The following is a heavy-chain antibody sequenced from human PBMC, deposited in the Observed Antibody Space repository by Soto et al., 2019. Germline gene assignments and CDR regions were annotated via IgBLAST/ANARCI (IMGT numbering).Heavy chain of an antibody. CDR3: AGVRAPWVSYDY. V-gene: IGHV1-2*02. CDR1: GYTFTGYY. CDR2: MNPNSGNT. J-gene: IGHJ4*02. D-gene: IGHD6-13*01. Sequence: GASVKVSCKASGYTFTGYYMHWVRQATGQGLEWMGWMNPNSGNTDYAEKFQGRVTMTRDTSISTAYMELSRLTSDDTAVYYCAGVRAPWVSYDYWGQGTLVTVSS.